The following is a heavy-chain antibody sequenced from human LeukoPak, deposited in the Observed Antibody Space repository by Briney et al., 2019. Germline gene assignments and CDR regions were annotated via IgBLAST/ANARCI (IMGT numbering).Heavy chain of an antibody. CDR1: RGTFSSYA. J-gene: IGHJ4*02. Sequence: GASVNLSCTASRGTFSSYAIGWVRQAPGQGLEWMGGIIPIFGTANYAQKFQGRVTITADESTSTAYMELNSMRSEDTAVYYCASDGLPYLTGYPYPLDYWGQGTLVTVSS. D-gene: IGHD3-9*01. CDR2: IIPIFGTA. V-gene: IGHV1-69*13. CDR3: ASDGLPYLTGYPYPLDY.